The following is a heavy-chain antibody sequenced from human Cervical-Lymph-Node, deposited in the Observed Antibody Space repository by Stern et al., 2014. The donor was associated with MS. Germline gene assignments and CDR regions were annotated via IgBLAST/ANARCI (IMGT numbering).Heavy chain of an antibody. Sequence: EVPLVQSGAEVKKPGESLKISWKGSGYSFTSYWIGWVRQMPGKGLEWKGIINPGDSDTRYSPYFQGQVTISADKSISTAYLQWSSLKASDTAMYYCARRHCSSRRCGWFDPWGQGTLVTVSS. CDR2: INPGDSDT. CDR1: GYSFTSYW. CDR3: ARRHCSSRRCGWFDP. V-gene: IGHV5-51*01. J-gene: IGHJ5*02. D-gene: IGHD2-2*01.